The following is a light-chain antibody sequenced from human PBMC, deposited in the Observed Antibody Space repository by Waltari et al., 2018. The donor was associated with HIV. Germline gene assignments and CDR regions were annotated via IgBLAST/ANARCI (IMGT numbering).Light chain of an antibody. V-gene: IGLV2-14*01. J-gene: IGLJ1*01. Sequence: QSALTQPASVSGSPGQSITISCTGTSSDVGGYNYVSWYQQHQGKAPKLMIYEVSNRPSGVSNRFSGSKSVNTASLTISGLQAEDEADYYCSSYTSSSTLVFGTGTKVTVL. CDR1: SSDVGGYNY. CDR3: SSYTSSSTLV. CDR2: EVS.